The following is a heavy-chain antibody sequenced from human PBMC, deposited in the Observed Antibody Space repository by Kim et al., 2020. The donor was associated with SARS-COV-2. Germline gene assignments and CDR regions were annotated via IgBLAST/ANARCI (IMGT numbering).Heavy chain of an antibody. V-gene: IGHV3-30*05. J-gene: IGHJ4*02. Sequence: VKGRFSVSRDNPKNTLYLQMNSLRAEGTAVYYCARDSTVSVVVAATGLWGQGTPVTVSS. D-gene: IGHD2-15*01. CDR3: ARDSTVSVVVAATGL.